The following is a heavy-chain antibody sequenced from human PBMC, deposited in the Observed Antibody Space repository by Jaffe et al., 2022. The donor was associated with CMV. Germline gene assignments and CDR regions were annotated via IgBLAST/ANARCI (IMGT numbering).Heavy chain of an antibody. CDR3: ARELGYSYGPDYYYYGMDV. CDR2: MNPNSGNT. Sequence: QVQLVQSGAEVKKPGASVKVSCKASGYTFTSYDINWVRQATGQGLEWMGWMNPNSGNTGYAQKFQGRVTMTRNTSISTAYMELSSLRSEDTAVYYCARELGYSYGPDYYYYGMDVWGQGTTVTVSS. J-gene: IGHJ6*02. CDR1: GYTFTSYD. D-gene: IGHD5-18*01. V-gene: IGHV1-8*01.